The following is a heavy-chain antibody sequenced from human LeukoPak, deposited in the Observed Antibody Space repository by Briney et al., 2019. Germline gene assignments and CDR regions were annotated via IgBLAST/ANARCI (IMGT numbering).Heavy chain of an antibody. CDR3: GLVTSGNWWFDP. CDR1: GYTFTVYH. CDR2: INPNSGGT. J-gene: IGHJ5*02. Sequence: GASVKVSCKTSGYTFTVYHVHWVRQAPGQGLEWMAWINPNSGGTNYAQKLQGRVTMTRDTYISTVYMELSSLRSDDTAVYYCGLVTSGNWWFDPWGQGTLVTVSS. D-gene: IGHD2-21*02. V-gene: IGHV1-2*02.